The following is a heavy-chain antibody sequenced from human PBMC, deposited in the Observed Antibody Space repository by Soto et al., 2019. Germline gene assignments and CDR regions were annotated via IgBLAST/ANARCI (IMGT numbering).Heavy chain of an antibody. CDR1: GFIFSRDW. CDR3: AKDRKYSSSWYKEEYYYYYGMDV. Sequence: GGSLRLSCAASGFIFSRDWMHWVRQAPGKGLVWVSRINSDGSTTTYADSVKGRFTISRDNAKNTLYLQMNSLRAEDTAVYYCAKDRKYSSSWYKEEYYYYYGMDVWGQGTTVTVSS. CDR2: INSDGSTT. V-gene: IGHV3-74*01. D-gene: IGHD6-13*01. J-gene: IGHJ6*02.